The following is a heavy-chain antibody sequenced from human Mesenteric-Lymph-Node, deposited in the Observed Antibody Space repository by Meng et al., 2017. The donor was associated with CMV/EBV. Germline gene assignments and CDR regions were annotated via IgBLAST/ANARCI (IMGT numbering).Heavy chain of an antibody. V-gene: IGHV3-74*01. CDR2: INSDGSSA. D-gene: IGHD3-10*01. CDR3: AKETAWFGESKDGMDV. J-gene: IGHJ6*02. Sequence: GGSLRLSCGASGFTFSSYWMHWVRQTPGKGLVWVSRINSDGSSATYADSVKGRFAISRDNAKNTLYLQMNSLRAEDTAVYYCAKETAWFGESKDGMDVWGQGTTVTVSS. CDR1: GFTFSSYW.